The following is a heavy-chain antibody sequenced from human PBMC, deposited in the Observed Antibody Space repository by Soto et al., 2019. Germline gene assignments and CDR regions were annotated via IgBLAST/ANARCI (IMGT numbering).Heavy chain of an antibody. J-gene: IGHJ4*01. CDR2: ISWDSGVI. Sequence: EVHLVESGGGLAQPGRSLRLSCVASGFSLDHYAMHWVRQAPGKGLEWVSGISWDSGVIDYADSVRGRFTISRDNAKNSLYLQMTSLRAEDTALYYCVKDNVGVYCSGGSCYFDYWGHGSLVTVAS. CDR3: VKDNVGVYCSGGSCYFDY. V-gene: IGHV3-9*01. CDR1: GFSLDHYA. D-gene: IGHD2-15*01.